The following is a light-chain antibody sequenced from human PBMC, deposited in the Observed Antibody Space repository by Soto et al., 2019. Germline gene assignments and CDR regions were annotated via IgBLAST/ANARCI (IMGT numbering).Light chain of an antibody. Sequence: QSVLTQPRSVSGSPGQSVTISCTGTSSDVGGYNYVSWYQQHPGKAPKLMTYDVARRPSGVPDRFSGSKSGNTASLTISGLQAEDEADYYCCSYGGSYTVVFGGGTQLTVL. J-gene: IGLJ2*01. CDR3: CSYGGSYTVV. CDR1: SSDVGGYNY. CDR2: DVA. V-gene: IGLV2-11*01.